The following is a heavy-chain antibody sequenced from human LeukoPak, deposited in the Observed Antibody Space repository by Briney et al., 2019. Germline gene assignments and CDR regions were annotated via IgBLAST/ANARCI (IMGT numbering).Heavy chain of an antibody. J-gene: IGHJ4*02. CDR2: ISWNSGSI. CDR3: AKAGLYYDFWSGYYWDY. D-gene: IGHD3-3*01. V-gene: IGHV3-9*01. CDR1: GFTFDDYA. Sequence: SLRLSCAASGFTFDDYAMHWVRQAPGKGLAWVSGISWNSGSIGYADSVKGRFTISRDNAKNSLYLQMNSLRAEDTALYYCAKAGLYYDFWSGYYWDYWGQGTLVTVSS.